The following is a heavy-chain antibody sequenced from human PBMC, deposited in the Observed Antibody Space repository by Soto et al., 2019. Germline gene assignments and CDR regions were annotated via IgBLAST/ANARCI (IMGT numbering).Heavy chain of an antibody. CDR2: IYYSGTT. D-gene: IGHD1-1*01. V-gene: IGHV4-31*03. CDR1: VGSISSGAFVSY. CDR3: ASGHDAYKVRY. Sequence: QVQLQESGPGLVKPSQTLSLICIVSVGSISSGAFVSYWTWIRQHPGKGLEWMGYIYYSGTTYYNPSLKSRPTISMDTSENQFSLELTSVTAADTAIYFCASGHDAYKVRYWGQGTLVTVSS. J-gene: IGHJ4*02.